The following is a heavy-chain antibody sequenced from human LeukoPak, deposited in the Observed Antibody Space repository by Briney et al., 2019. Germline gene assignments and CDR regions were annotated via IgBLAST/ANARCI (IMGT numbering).Heavy chain of an antibody. CDR3: ARSPGFSYHDY. CDR2: IKQDGSEK. D-gene: IGHD5-18*01. CDR1: GFTFSSYW. Sequence: GGSLRLSCAASGFTFSSYWMSWVRQAPGKGLEWVANIKQDGSEKYYVDSVKGRFTVSRDNAKNSLYLQMNSLRAEDTAVYYCARSPGFSYHDYWGQGTLVTVSS. V-gene: IGHV3-7*01. J-gene: IGHJ4*02.